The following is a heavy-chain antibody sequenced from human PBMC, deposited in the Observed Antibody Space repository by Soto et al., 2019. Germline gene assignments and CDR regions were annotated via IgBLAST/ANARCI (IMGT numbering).Heavy chain of an antibody. J-gene: IGHJ6*02. CDR2: INPKSGGT. CDR1: GYSFTDYH. D-gene: IGHD2-8*01. CDR3: ARGDSTDCSNGVCPFFSLPDMDD. V-gene: IGHV1-2*04. Sequence: ASVKVSCKASGYSFTDYHIHWVRQAPGQGLEWLGRINPKSGGTSTAQKFQGWVTMTTDTSISTASMELTRLTSDDTAIYYCARGDSTDCSNGVCPFFSLPDMDDWG.